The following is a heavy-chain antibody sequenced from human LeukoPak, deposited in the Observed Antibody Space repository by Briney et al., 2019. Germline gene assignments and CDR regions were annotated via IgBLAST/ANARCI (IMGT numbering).Heavy chain of an antibody. V-gene: IGHV4-34*01. CDR1: GGSFSGYY. D-gene: IGHD4-17*01. Sequence: PSETLSLTCAVYGGSFSGYYWSWIRQPPGKGLEWIGEINHSGSTNYNPSLKSRVTISVDTSKNQFSLKLSSVTAADTAVYYCARRDYYGDYGAFDIWGQGTMVTVSS. CDR3: ARRDYYGDYGAFDI. J-gene: IGHJ3*02. CDR2: INHSGST.